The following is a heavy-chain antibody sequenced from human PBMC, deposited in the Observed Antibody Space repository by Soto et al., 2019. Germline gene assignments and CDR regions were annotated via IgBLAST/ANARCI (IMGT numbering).Heavy chain of an antibody. CDR1: GGSISNGGYS. J-gene: IGHJ6*02. CDR2: IYHSGST. CDR3: ARAKYYYYGMDV. Sequence: SETLSLTCAVSGGSISNGGYSWSWIRQPPGKGLEWIGYIYHSGSTYYNPSLKSRVTISVDRSKNQFSLKLSSVTAADTAVYYCARAKYYYYGMDVWGQGTTVPV. V-gene: IGHV4-30-2*01.